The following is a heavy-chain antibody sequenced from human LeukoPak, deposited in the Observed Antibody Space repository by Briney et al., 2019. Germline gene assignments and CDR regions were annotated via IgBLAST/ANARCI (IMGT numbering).Heavy chain of an antibody. Sequence: GGSLRLSCAASGFTFSTYNMNWVRQAPGKGLEWVAYISSSGSTIYYADSVRGRFTISRDNAKNSLYLQMNSLRAEDTAVYYCARGVGSSSWCGVRLSYYYYYYMDVWGKGTTVTVSS. CDR1: GFTFSTYN. J-gene: IGHJ6*03. D-gene: IGHD6-13*01. V-gene: IGHV3-48*04. CDR3: ARGVGSSSWCGVRLSYYYYYYMDV. CDR2: ISSSGSTI.